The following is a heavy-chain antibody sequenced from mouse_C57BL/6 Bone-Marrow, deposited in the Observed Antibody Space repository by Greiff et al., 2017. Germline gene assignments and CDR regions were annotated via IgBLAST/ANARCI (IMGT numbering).Heavy chain of an antibody. CDR1: GFNIKDDY. D-gene: IGHD1-1*01. Sequence: DVKLVESGAELVRPGASVKLSCTASGFNIKDDYMHWVKQRPEQGLEWIGWIDPENGDTEYASKFQGKATITADTSSNTAYLQLSSLTSEDTAVYYCTTIRVTTVVADYWGQGTTLTVSS. J-gene: IGHJ2*01. CDR3: TTIRVTTVVADY. CDR2: IDPENGDT. V-gene: IGHV14-4*01.